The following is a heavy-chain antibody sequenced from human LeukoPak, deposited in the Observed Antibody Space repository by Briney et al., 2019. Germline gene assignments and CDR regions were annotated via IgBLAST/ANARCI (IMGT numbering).Heavy chain of an antibody. D-gene: IGHD1-26*01. J-gene: IGHJ6*02. Sequence: TGGSLRLSCAASGFTFSDYYMSWIRQAPGKGLEWVAVISYDGSNKYYADSVKGRFTISRDNSKNTLYLQMSSLRAEDTAVYYCAESQEVGAVFGGYYYYYGMDVWGQGTSVTVSS. CDR3: AESQEVGAVFGGYYYYYGMDV. CDR2: ISYDGSNK. V-gene: IGHV3-30-3*01. CDR1: GFTFSDYY.